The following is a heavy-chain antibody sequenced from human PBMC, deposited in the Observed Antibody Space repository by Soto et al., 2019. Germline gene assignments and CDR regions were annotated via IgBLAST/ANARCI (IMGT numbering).Heavy chain of an antibody. Sequence: GAAVKVSCKASGYTFTSYDINWVRQATGQGLEGMGWMNPNSGNTGYAQKFQGRGTMTRNTSISTAYMELHSVRSEATAVYYCAGVCRVMVRGVITYCLDSWGHGTLVTV. J-gene: IGHJ5*01. CDR1: GYTFTSYD. D-gene: IGHD3-10*01. V-gene: IGHV1-8*01. CDR2: MNPNSGNT. CDR3: AGVCRVMVRGVITYCLDS.